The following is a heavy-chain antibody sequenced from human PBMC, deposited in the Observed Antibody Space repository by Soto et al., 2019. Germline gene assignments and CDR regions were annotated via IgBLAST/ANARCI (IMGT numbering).Heavy chain of an antibody. CDR1: GFAFISYA. J-gene: IGHJ4*02. D-gene: IGHD3-9*01. CDR2: ISYDGSNK. CDR3: ARDKGRDDILTYFDY. V-gene: IGHV3-30-3*01. Sequence: WESLRLSCAASGFAFISYAIHFFRQAPCKGLEWVAVISYDGSNKYYADSVKGRFTISRDNSKNTLYLHMNSLRAEDTAVYYCARDKGRDDILTYFDYWGQGTLVTVSS.